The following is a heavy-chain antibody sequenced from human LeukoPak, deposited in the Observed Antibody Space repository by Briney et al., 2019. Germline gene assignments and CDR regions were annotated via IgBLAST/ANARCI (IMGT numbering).Heavy chain of an antibody. CDR3: AINSWNNYYYFDY. CDR1: GGSISSYH. Sequence: PSETLSLTCTVSGGSISSYHWTWIRQPAGKGLEWIGRISDNGATNYSPSLKSRITMSIDTSKNQFSLKLSSVTAADTALYYCAINSWNNYYYFDYWGQGTLVTVSS. J-gene: IGHJ4*02. V-gene: IGHV4-4*07. CDR2: ISDNGAT. D-gene: IGHD3-3*01.